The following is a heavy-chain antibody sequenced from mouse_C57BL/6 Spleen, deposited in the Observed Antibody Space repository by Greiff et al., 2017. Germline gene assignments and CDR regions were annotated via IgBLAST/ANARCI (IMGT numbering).Heavy chain of an antibody. V-gene: IGHV1-52*01. CDR2: IDPSDSET. CDR3: ARELGRLYYAMDY. Sequence: QVQLKQPGAELVRPGSSVKLSCKASGYTFTSYWMHWVKQRPIQGLEWIGNIDPSDSETHYNQKFKDKATLTVDKSSSTAYMQLSSLTSEDSAVYYCARELGRLYYAMDYWGQGTSVTVSS. CDR1: GYTFTSYW. J-gene: IGHJ4*01. D-gene: IGHD4-1*01.